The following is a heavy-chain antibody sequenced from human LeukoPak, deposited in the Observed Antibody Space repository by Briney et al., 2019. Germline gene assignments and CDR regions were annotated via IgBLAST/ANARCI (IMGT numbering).Heavy chain of an antibody. Sequence: TGGSLRLSCAASGLTFSSYSMNWVRQAPGKGLERVSYISSSSTTIYYADSVKGRFTISRDDSKNTLYLQMNNLRVDDTAIYYCAGDRSWGLWRRPFDSWGQGTLVSVSS. J-gene: IGHJ4*02. CDR2: ISSSSTTI. CDR3: AGDRSWGLWRRPFDS. CDR1: GLTFSSYS. D-gene: IGHD2-21*01. V-gene: IGHV3-48*01.